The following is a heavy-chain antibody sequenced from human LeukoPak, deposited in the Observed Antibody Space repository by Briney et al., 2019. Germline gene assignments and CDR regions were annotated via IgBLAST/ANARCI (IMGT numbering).Heavy chain of an antibody. V-gene: IGHV3-21*01. D-gene: IGHD3-22*01. CDR3: AREDAKDYYDSSGYYGSYFDY. J-gene: IGHJ4*02. CDR2: ISSSSSYI. CDR1: GFTFSSYS. Sequence: GGSLRLSCAASGFTFSSYSMNWVRQAPGKGLEWVSSISSSSSYIYDADSVKGRFTISRDNAKNSLYLQMNSLRAEDTAVYYCAREDAKDYYDSSGYYGSYFDYWGQGTLVTVSS.